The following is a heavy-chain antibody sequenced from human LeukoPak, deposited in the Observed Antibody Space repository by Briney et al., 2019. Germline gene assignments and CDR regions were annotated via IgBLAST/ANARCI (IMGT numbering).Heavy chain of an antibody. Sequence: RAGGFLRLSCAASGFPFTSHWMNWVRQAPGKGLEWVANINHDGTEQYYVDSVKGRFAISRDNTKNLLFLQMNGLRADDTAVYYCAKTPYINTWYSVWGQGTLVTVSS. V-gene: IGHV3-7*03. J-gene: IGHJ4*02. CDR3: AKTPYINTWYSV. D-gene: IGHD6-13*01. CDR2: INHDGTEQ. CDR1: GFPFTSHW.